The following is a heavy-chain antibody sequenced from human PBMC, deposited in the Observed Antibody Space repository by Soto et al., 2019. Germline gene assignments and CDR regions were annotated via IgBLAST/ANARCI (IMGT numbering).Heavy chain of an antibody. J-gene: IGHJ4*02. Sequence: QVQLQESGPGLEKPSQTLSLTCTVSGGSISSGGYYWSWIRQHPGKGLEWIGYIYYSGSTYYNPSLKSRVTISVDTSKNQFSLKLSSVTAADTAVYYCAGGIQLWTGGAIDYWGQGTLVTVSS. V-gene: IGHV4-31*03. CDR1: GGSISSGGYY. D-gene: IGHD5-18*01. CDR2: IYYSGST. CDR3: AGGIQLWTGGAIDY.